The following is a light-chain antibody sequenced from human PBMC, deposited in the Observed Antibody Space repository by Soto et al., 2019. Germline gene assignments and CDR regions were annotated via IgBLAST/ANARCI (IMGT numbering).Light chain of an antibody. J-gene: IGKJ2*01. CDR2: AAS. CDR1: QSISSY. Sequence: DIPMTQSPSSLSASVGDRVTITCRASQSISSYLNWYQQKPGKAPKFLIYAASSLQSGVPSRFSGSGSGTDFTLTISSLQPEDFATYHCQQSYSTPYTFGQGTKLEIK. CDR3: QQSYSTPYT. V-gene: IGKV1-39*01.